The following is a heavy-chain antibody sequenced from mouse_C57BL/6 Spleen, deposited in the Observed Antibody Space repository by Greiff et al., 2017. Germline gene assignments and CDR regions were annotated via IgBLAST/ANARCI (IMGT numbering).Heavy chain of an antibody. D-gene: IGHD2-3*01. V-gene: IGHV1-80*01. CDR3: ARLIDGYLTWFAY. CDR2: IYPGDGDT. Sequence: QVHVKQSGAELVKPGASVKISCKASGYAFSSYWMNWVKQRPGKGLEWIGQIYPGDGDTNYNGKFKGKATLTADKSSSTAYMQLSSLTSEDSAVYFCARLIDGYLTWFAYWGQGTLVTVSA. J-gene: IGHJ3*01. CDR1: GYAFSSYW.